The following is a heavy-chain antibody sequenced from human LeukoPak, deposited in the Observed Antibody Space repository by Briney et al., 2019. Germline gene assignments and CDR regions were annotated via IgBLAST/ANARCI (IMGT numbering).Heavy chain of an antibody. J-gene: IGHJ5*02. CDR1: GYSFTSYW. CDR3: APHRGGLEDLTFDP. D-gene: IGHD3-10*01. CDR2: IDPSDSYT. V-gene: IGHV5-10-1*01. Sequence: KHGESLKISCKGSGYSFTSYWISWVRQMPGKGLEWMGRIDPSDSYTNYSPSFQGHVTISADTSISTAYLQWSSLKASDTAMYYCAPHRGGLEDLTFDPWGQGTLVTVSS.